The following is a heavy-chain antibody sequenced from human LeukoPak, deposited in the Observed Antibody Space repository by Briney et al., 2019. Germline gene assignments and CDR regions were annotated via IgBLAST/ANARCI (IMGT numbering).Heavy chain of an antibody. CDR2: IKQDGSEK. D-gene: IGHD6-13*01. J-gene: IGHJ4*02. CDR1: GFSFSNYW. Sequence: GGSLRLSCVASGFSFSNYWMSWVRQAPEKGLEWVANIKQDGSEKYYVDSVKGRFTISRDNSKNTLYLQMNSLRAEDTAVYYCAKAVGVAAAGSVYSNWGQGTLVTVSS. CDR3: AKAVGVAAAGSVYSN. V-gene: IGHV3-7*05.